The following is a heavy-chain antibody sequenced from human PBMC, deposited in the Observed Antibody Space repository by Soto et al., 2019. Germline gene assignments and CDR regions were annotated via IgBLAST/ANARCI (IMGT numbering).Heavy chain of an antibody. J-gene: IGHJ3*01. Sequence: QVHLVESGGGVVQPGRSLRLSCAASGFRFSSYGMHWVRQAPGKGPEWVAVISYHGSDEYYGDSVKGRFTISRDNSSNTLFLKMNSLSPEDTAVSYCVKDPLYSSGWYGAVDLWGQGTMVTVSS. V-gene: IGHV3-30*18. CDR1: GFRFSSYG. CDR3: VKDPLYSSGWYGAVDL. D-gene: IGHD6-19*01. CDR2: ISYHGSDE.